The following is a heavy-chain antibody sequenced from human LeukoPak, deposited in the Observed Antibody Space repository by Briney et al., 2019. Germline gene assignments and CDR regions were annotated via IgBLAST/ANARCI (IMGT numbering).Heavy chain of an antibody. V-gene: IGHV3-66*01. D-gene: IGHD1-26*01. J-gene: IGHJ4*02. CDR3: AREYLGVGTIDY. CDR2: ISYDGDT. CDR1: GFTVRSYY. Sequence: GGSLRLSCAASGFTVRSYYMSWVRQAPGKGLEWVSVISYDGDTYYADSVKGGITISRDISKNTVYLQMNSLRAEDTAAYYCAREYLGVGTIDYWGQGTLVTVSS.